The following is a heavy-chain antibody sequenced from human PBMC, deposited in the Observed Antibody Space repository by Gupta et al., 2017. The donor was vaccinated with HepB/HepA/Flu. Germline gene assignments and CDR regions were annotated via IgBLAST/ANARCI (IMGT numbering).Heavy chain of an antibody. CDR3: AQQGLRTYYYYGMDV. CDR2: ISGDGGST. V-gene: IGHV3-43*02. J-gene: IGHJ6*02. CDR1: GFTFDDYA. D-gene: IGHD4-17*01. Sequence: EVQLVESGGGVVQPGGSLRLSCAASGFTFDDYAMHWVRQAPGKGLEWVSLISGDGGSTYYADSVKGRFTIPRDNSKNSLYLQMNSLRTEDTALYYCAQQGLRTYYYYGMDVWGQGTTVTVSS.